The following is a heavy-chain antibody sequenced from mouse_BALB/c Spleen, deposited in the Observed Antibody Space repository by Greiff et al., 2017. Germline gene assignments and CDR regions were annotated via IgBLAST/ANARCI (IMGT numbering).Heavy chain of an antibody. J-gene: IGHJ1*01. D-gene: IGHD1-1*01. CDR3: ARSNYYEHFDV. CDR2: ISSGGST. CDR1: GFTFSSYA. Sequence: DVMLVESGGGLVKPGGSLKLSCAASGFTFSSYAMSWVRQTPEKRLEWVASISSGGSTYYPDSVKGRFTISRDNARNILYLQMSSLRSEDTAMYYCARSNYYEHFDVWGAGTTVTVSS. V-gene: IGHV5-6-5*01.